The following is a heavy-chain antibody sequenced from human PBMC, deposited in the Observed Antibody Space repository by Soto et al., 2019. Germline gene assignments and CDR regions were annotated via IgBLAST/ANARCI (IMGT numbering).Heavy chain of an antibody. V-gene: IGHV3-23*01. Sequence: GGSLRLSCAASGFTFSTYAMSWVRQAPGKGLEWVSAISGGGGGTYYADSVKGRFSISRDNSKDTVYLQIDSLRAEDTAVYYCAKTSGIFGVVFIDSWGQGTLVTVSS. J-gene: IGHJ4*02. D-gene: IGHD3-3*01. CDR2: ISGGGGGT. CDR3: AKTSGIFGVVFIDS. CDR1: GFTFSTYA.